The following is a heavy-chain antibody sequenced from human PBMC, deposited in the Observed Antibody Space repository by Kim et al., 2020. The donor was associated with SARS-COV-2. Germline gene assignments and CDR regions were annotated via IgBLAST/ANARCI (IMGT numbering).Heavy chain of an antibody. CDR2: VNHSGSA. Sequence: SETLSLTCAVYGGSFSGYYWSWIRQPPGKGLEWIGEVNHSGSANYNPSLKSRVTISLDTSKNQFSLKLSSVTAADTAVYYCARRRSPIMVRAVIMGFDYWGQGTLVTVSS. D-gene: IGHD3-10*01. J-gene: IGHJ4*02. CDR3: ARRRSPIMVRAVIMGFDY. V-gene: IGHV4-34*01. CDR1: GGSFSGYY.